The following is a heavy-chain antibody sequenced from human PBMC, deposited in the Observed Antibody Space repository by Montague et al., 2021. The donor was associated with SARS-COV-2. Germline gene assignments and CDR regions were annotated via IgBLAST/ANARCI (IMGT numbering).Heavy chain of an antibody. Sequence: SETLSLTCTVSGYSISSGYYWGWIRHPPGKGLEWIGIIYHSGSTXYKPSLKSRVIISVDTSKNRFPLKLCSVTAADTAVYYCARSQDCSTTNCHFDYWGQGTLVTVSS. CDR1: GYSISSGYY. V-gene: IGHV4-38-2*02. CDR2: IYHSGST. CDR3: ARSQDCSTTNCHFDY. J-gene: IGHJ4*02. D-gene: IGHD2-2*01.